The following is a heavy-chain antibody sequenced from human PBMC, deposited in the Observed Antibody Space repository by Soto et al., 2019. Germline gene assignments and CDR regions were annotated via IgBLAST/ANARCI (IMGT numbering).Heavy chain of an antibody. CDR2: ITGSGGST. CDR1: GFTFSTYA. J-gene: IGHJ4*02. CDR3: AKGSSASRPYYFDY. D-gene: IGHD3-22*01. Sequence: GGSLRLSCAASGFTFSTYAMIWVRQAPGKGLEWVSAITGSGGSTYYADSVKGRFTISRDNSKNTLYVQMNSLRADDTAVYYCAKGSSASRPYYFDYWGQGTLVTVPQ. V-gene: IGHV3-23*01.